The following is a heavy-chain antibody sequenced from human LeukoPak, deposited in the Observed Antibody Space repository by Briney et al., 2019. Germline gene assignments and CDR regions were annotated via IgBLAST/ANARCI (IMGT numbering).Heavy chain of an antibody. CDR2: IIPILGIA. CDR1: GGTFSSYA. D-gene: IGHD6-6*01. CDR3: ARYSSSTFDY. V-gene: IGHV1-69*04. J-gene: IGHJ4*02. Sequence: SVTVSFKASGGTFSSYAISWVRQAPGQGLEWMGRIIPILGIANYAQKFQGRVTITADKSTSTAYMELSSLRSEDTAVYYCARYSSSTFDYWGQGTLVTVSS.